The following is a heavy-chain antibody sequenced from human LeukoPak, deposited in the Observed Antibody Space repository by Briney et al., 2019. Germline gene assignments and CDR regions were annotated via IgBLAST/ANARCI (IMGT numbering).Heavy chain of an antibody. Sequence: PGRSLRLSCAASGFTFSTYAMHWVRPAPGRGLEWVALISYDGSNKYNAGSVKGRFTISRDNSKNTLYLQMNSLRAEDTAVYYCARDREYSYGYDYWGQGTLVTVSS. CDR2: ISYDGSNK. V-gene: IGHV3-30*04. D-gene: IGHD5-18*01. CDR3: ARDREYSYGYDY. CDR1: GFTFSTYA. J-gene: IGHJ4*02.